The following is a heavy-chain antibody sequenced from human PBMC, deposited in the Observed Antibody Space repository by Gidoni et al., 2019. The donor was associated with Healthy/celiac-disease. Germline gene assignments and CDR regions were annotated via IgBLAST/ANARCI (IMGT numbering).Heavy chain of an antibody. Sequence: EVQLVESGGGLVKPGGSLRLSCAASGFTFSSYSMNWVRQAPGKGLEWVSSISSSSSYIYYADSVKGRFTISRDNAKNSLYLQMNSLRAEDTAVYYCARDSRTVGPIDYWGQGTLVTVSS. CDR3: ARDSRTVGPIDY. CDR2: ISSSSSYI. CDR1: GFTFSSYS. J-gene: IGHJ4*02. D-gene: IGHD4-17*01. V-gene: IGHV3-21*01.